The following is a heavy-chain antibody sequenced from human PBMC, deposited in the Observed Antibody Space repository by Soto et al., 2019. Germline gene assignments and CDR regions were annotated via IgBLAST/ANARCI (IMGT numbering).Heavy chain of an antibody. Sequence: PGWSLRLSCAASGFTFTTCWMTWVRQAPGKGLEWVANINKDGSEKYYVDSVKGRFTISRDNAQNSLFLQMDSLRAEDTAVYYCASRPCEVNYYGVFDYWGQGALVTVSS. D-gene: IGHD3-3*01. V-gene: IGHV3-7*03. CDR3: ASRPCEVNYYGVFDY. J-gene: IGHJ4*02. CDR2: INKDGSEK. CDR1: GFTFTTCW.